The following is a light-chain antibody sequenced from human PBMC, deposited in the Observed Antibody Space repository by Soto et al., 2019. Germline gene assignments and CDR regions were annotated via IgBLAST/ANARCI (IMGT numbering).Light chain of an antibody. CDR1: QSVSSN. J-gene: IGKJ1*01. V-gene: IGKV3-15*01. Sequence: EILMTQSPVTLSVSPGDRATLSCRASQSVSSNLAWYQQKPGQAPSLLIYGAFTRATGIPARFSGTGSGTEFTLTISSLQSADFALYYCQQYNDWPLTFVQGTKVEI. CDR2: GAF. CDR3: QQYNDWPLT.